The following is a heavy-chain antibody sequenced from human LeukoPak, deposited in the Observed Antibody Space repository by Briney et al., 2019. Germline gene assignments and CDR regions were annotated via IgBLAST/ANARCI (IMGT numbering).Heavy chain of an antibody. J-gene: IGHJ4*02. CDR3: GRDLELERNRWNYFES. CDR2: NPCSWDS. CDR1: CNFISSFF. Sequence: SSILSLTCTVSCNFISSFFWSWIRQPPGRGLELIGSNPCSWDSKYNPSLRGRVSLSVDTSNRQSSLRLSTVTAADTAVYYCGRDLELERNRWNYFESGGQGALVTVSS. D-gene: IGHD1-1*01. V-gene: IGHV4-59*01.